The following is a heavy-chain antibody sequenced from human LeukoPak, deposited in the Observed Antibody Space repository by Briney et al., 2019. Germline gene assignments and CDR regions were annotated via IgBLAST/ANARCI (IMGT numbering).Heavy chain of an antibody. J-gene: IGHJ4*02. D-gene: IGHD1-20*01. CDR2: ISGSGGNT. CDR3: ARAGNWNDVGFDY. V-gene: IGHV3-23*01. Sequence: GGSLRLSCAASGFTFSNYAMTWVRQAPGKGLEWVSAISGSGGNTYYADSVKGRFTISRDNSKNTLYLRMNSLRAGDTAVYYCARAGNWNDVGFDYWGQGTLVTVSS. CDR1: GFTFSNYA.